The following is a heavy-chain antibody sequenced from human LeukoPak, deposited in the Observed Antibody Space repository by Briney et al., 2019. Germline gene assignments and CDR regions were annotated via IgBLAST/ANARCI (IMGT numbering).Heavy chain of an antibody. Sequence: PGGSLRLSCAASGFTFSSYGMHWVRQAPGKGLEWVSYISSSGSTIYYADSVKGRFTISRDNAKNSLYLQMNSLRAEDTAVYYCAGERGPKPPDYWGQGTLVTVSS. J-gene: IGHJ4*02. V-gene: IGHV3-48*04. CDR3: AGERGPKPPDY. CDR2: ISSSGSTI. CDR1: GFTFSSYG. D-gene: IGHD3-10*01.